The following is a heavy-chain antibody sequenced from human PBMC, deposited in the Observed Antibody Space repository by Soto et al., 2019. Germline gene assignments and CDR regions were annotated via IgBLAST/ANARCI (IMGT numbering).Heavy chain of an antibody. V-gene: IGHV4-4*02. J-gene: IGHJ4*02. CDR2: ISHSGST. D-gene: IGHD1-1*01. CDR3: ATPTGPFTRLH. Sequence: QVQLQESGPGLVKPSGTLSLTCAVSGGSISRTDWRSWVRQPPGKGLEWSAEISHSGSTNYNPSPNSRVTMSVDNSKNQFSLNLTSVTAADTAVYYCATPTGPFTRLHWGQGIVVTVSS. CDR1: GGSISRTDW.